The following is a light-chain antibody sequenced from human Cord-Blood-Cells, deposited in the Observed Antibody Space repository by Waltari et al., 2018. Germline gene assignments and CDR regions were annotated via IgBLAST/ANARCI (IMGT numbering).Light chain of an antibody. CDR3: CSYAGSSTWV. CDR1: GSDVGSHNL. CDR2: EGS. V-gene: IGLV2-23*01. J-gene: IGLJ3*02. Sequence: QSALTQTAAASGSPGQSITISCTGTGSDVGSHNLVSWYQQHPGKAPKLMIYEGSKRPSGVSNRFSGSKSGNTASLTLSGLQAEDEADYYCCSYAGSSTWVFGGGTKLTVL.